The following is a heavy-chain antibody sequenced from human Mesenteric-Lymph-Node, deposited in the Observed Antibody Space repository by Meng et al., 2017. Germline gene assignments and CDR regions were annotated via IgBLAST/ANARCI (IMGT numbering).Heavy chain of an antibody. Sequence: SETLSLTCAVYGGSFSGYYWSWIRQPPGKGLEWIGEINHSGSTNYNPSLKSRVTISVDTSKNQFSLKLSSVTAADTALYYCASSIVGAASPGDYWGQGTLVTVSS. J-gene: IGHJ4*02. D-gene: IGHD1-26*01. V-gene: IGHV4-34*01. CDR2: INHSGST. CDR1: GGSFSGYY. CDR3: ASSIVGAASPGDY.